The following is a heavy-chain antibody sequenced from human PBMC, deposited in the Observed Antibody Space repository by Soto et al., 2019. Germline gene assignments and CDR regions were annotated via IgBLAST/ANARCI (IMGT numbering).Heavy chain of an antibody. Sequence: SVKVSCQASGFTFTSSAVQWVRQARGQRLEWIGWIVVGSGNTNYAQKFQERVTITRDMSTSTAYMELSSLRSEDTAVYYCAAEDYYDSSGYYYAFDIWGQGTMVTVSS. V-gene: IGHV1-58*01. D-gene: IGHD3-22*01. CDR3: AAEDYYDSSGYYYAFDI. CDR1: GFTFTSSA. CDR2: IVVGSGNT. J-gene: IGHJ3*02.